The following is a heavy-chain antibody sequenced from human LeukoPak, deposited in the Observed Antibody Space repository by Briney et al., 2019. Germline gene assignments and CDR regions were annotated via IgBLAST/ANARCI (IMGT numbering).Heavy chain of an antibody. V-gene: IGHV3-74*01. CDR3: ARVRDCGGGSCFSYLDY. CDR1: GFTFGSYY. CDR2: INGDESST. Sequence: GGSLRLSCTASGFTFGSYYMHWVRQVPGKGLVWVPRINGDESSTTYADSVKGRFTISRDNAKNTLYLQMNTLRAEDTAVYYCARVRDCGGGSCFSYLDYWGQGTLVTVSS. J-gene: IGHJ4*02. D-gene: IGHD2-15*01.